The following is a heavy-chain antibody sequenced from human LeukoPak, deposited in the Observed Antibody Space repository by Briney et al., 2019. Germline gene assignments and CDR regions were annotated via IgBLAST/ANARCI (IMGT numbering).Heavy chain of an antibody. J-gene: IGHJ4*02. Sequence: GGSLRLSCAASGFTFSRWAMHWVRQAPGKGLEFVSAISSNGGSTYYANSVKGRFTISRDNSRNTVYLQMGSLRAEDTAVYYCARDGRLVGPFDYWGQGTLVTVSS. D-gene: IGHD1-26*01. V-gene: IGHV3-64*01. CDR2: ISSNGGST. CDR3: ARDGRLVGPFDY. CDR1: GFTFSRWA.